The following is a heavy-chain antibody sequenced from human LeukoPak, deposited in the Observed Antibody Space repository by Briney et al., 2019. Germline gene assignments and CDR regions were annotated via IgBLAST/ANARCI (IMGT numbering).Heavy chain of an antibody. J-gene: IGHJ4*02. CDR2: IKQDGSEK. CDR3: AREGGHDSSGYYPVGFDY. D-gene: IGHD3-22*01. V-gene: IGHV3-7*01. Sequence: GGSLRLSCAASGFTFSSYRMSWVRQAPGKGLEWVANIKQDGSEKYYVDSVKGRFTISRDNAKNSLYLQMNSLRAEDTAVYYCAREGGHDSSGYYPVGFDYWGQGTLVTVSS. CDR1: GFTFSSYR.